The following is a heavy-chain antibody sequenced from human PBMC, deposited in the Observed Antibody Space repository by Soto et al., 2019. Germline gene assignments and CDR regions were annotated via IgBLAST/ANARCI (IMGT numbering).Heavy chain of an antibody. V-gene: IGHV3-33*01. CDR2: IWYDGSNK. CDR3: ARDRLPNLYYYYGMDV. Sequence: GGSLRLSCAASGFTFSSYGMHWVRQAPGKGLEWVAVIWYDGSNKYYADSVKGRFTISRDNSKNTLYLQMNSLRAEDTAVYYCARDRLPNLYYYYGMDVWGQGTTVTVSS. J-gene: IGHJ6*02. D-gene: IGHD6-25*01. CDR1: GFTFSSYG.